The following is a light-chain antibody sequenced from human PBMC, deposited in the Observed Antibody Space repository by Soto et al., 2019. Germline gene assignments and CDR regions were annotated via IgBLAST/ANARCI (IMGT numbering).Light chain of an antibody. V-gene: IGLV2-14*01. J-gene: IGLJ1*01. CDR3: SSYTTSSTLV. CDR1: SSDVGGYDY. Sequence: QSVLTQPPSASGSPGQSVTISCTGTSSDVGGYDYVSWYQQHPGKAPKRMIYEVTIRPSGVSDRFSGSKSGNTASLTISGLQAEDEADYYCSSYTTSSTLVFGTGTKLTVL. CDR2: EVT.